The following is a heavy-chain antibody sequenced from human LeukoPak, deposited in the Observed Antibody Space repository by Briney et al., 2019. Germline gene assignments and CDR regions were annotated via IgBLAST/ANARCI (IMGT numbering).Heavy chain of an antibody. CDR1: GYAFSRHG. Sequence: RGSLRLSCAAAGYAFSRHGLTWVRQAPGKGLEWVATINGAGDNTVYAETVKGRFTVSRDNSKNMLYLQMNTLRAEDTAIYYCAKVSVCFGCYFDYWGQGALVTVSS. J-gene: IGHJ4*02. CDR2: INGAGDNT. CDR3: AKVSVCFGCYFDY. D-gene: IGHD3-16*01. V-gene: IGHV3-23*01.